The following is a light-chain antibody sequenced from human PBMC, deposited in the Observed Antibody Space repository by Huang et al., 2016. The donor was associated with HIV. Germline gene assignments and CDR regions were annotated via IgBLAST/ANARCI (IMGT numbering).Light chain of an antibody. J-gene: IGKJ1*01. CDR1: QGIDNS. Sequence: DVQMTQSPSSLSASVGDRVTITCRASQGIDNSLAWFRLRPGKAPKLLLYGASRLESGVPARFSGSGSVTDYTLTITSLQPEDFATYYCHHYYSTPRTFGQGTKVEIK. V-gene: IGKV1-NL1*01. CDR3: HHYYSTPRT. CDR2: GAS.